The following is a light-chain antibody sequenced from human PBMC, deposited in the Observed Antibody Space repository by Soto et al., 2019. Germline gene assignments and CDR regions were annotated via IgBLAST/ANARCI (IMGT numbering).Light chain of an antibody. CDR2: DVS. J-gene: IGLJ1*01. Sequence: QSALPQPASVSGSPGQSITISCTGTSSDIGGYNYVSWYQQHPGKAPKVMIYDVSSRPSGVSNRFSGSKSGNTASLTISGLQAEDEADDYCSSSTSNSTLVFGTGTKLTVL. CDR1: SSDIGGYNY. V-gene: IGLV2-14*01. CDR3: SSSTSNSTLV.